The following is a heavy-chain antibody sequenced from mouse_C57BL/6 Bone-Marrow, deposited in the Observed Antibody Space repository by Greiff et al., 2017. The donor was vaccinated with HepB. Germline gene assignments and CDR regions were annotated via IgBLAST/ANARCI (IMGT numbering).Heavy chain of an antibody. CDR1: GYTFTSYW. D-gene: IGHD1-1*01. Sequence: QVQLQQPGAELVRPGSSVKLSCKASGYTFTSYWMDWVKQRPGQGLEWIGNIYPSDSETHYNQKFKDKATLTVDKSSSTAYMQLSSLTSEDSAVYYCARSATTVVATDYAMDYWGQGTSVTVSS. CDR3: ARSATTVVATDYAMDY. J-gene: IGHJ4*01. CDR2: IYPSDSET. V-gene: IGHV1-61*01.